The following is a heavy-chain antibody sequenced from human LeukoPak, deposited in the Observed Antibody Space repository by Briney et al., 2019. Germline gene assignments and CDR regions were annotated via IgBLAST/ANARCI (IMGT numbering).Heavy chain of an antibody. CDR1: GFTFGDYA. V-gene: IGHV3-9*03. CDR2: ISWNGGVI. J-gene: IGHJ3*02. D-gene: IGHD2-15*01. Sequence: SLRLSCAASGFTFGDYAMHWVRQAPGKGLEWVSGISWNGGVIGYGDSAKGRFTISRDNAKDSLYLEMNSLRAEDMALYFCAKVLVVSASSVAFDIWGQGTMVIVSS. CDR3: AKVLVVSASSVAFDI.